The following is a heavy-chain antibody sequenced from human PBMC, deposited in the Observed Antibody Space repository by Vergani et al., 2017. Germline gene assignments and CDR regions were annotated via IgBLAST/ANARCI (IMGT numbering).Heavy chain of an antibody. J-gene: IGHJ4*02. CDR2: INPIDSKI. D-gene: IGHD2-21*01. Sequence: EVMLVQSGAEVKKPGESLKISCKYSESSFISNEIAWVRQMSGKGLQWMGNINPIDSKIAYSPSFQGQAIMSLDKSITTAYLQERSLKASDTAIYYCTRHVPCGDGACLHFDHWGQGTQVTVSS. V-gene: IGHV5-51*01. CDR3: TRHVPCGDGACLHFDH. CDR1: ESSFISNE.